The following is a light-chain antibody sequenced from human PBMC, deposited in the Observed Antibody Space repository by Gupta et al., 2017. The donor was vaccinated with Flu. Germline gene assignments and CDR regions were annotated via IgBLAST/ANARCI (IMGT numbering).Light chain of an antibody. CDR2: SDT. Sequence: GKTTTIAYTGDNFGDKYAFWYHRKPGQTPILLIYSDTKRPSEVPERFSVSNSAATATLTISGTQAGDEADYYCQACDNSTAFSVFGPATKLTVL. J-gene: IGLJ1*01. CDR3: QACDNSTAFSV. CDR1: NFGDKY. V-gene: IGLV3-1*01.